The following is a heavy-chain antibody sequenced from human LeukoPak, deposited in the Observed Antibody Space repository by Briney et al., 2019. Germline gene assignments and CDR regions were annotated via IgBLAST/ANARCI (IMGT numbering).Heavy chain of an antibody. CDR2: ISAYNGNT. J-gene: IGHJ6*03. Sequence: ASVKVSSKASGYTFTSYGISWVRLAPGQGLEWKGWISAYNGNTNYAQKLQGRVTMTTDTSTSTAYMELRSLRSDDTAVYYCARVDPAYYYDSSGYLYYMDVWGKGTTVTVSS. CDR3: ARVDPAYYYDSSGYLYYMDV. V-gene: IGHV1-18*01. D-gene: IGHD3-22*01. CDR1: GYTFTSYG.